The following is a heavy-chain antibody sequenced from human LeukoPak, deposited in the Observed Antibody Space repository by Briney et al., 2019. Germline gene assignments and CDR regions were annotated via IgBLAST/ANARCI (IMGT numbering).Heavy chain of an antibody. D-gene: IGHD4-11*01. CDR1: GYTFTSHG. Sequence: ASVKVSCKTSGYTFTSHGISWVRQAPGQGLGWMGWISANNGDTKYAQGMQDRLTMTTDTSTSTAYMDLRSLSSDDTAIYYCARDWPTVIADYWGQGTLVTVSS. CDR3: ARDWPTVIADY. V-gene: IGHV1-18*01. J-gene: IGHJ4*02. CDR2: ISANNGDT.